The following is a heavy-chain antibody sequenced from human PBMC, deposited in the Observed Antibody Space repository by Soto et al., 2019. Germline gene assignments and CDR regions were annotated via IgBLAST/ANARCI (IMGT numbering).Heavy chain of an antibody. CDR1: GYIFTSNW. Sequence: EVQLVQSGAEVKKPGESLRISCKGSGYIFTSNWIAWVRQMPGKGLEWMGIIYPGDSDTRYSPSFQGQVTISADKSISTTYLQWSSLKASDTATYYCARQDSSGFRYWGQGTLVNVSS. CDR3: ARQDSSGFRY. V-gene: IGHV5-51*01. J-gene: IGHJ4*02. D-gene: IGHD6-19*01. CDR2: IYPGDSDT.